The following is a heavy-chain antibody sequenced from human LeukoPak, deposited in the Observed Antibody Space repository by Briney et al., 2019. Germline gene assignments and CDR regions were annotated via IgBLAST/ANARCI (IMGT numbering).Heavy chain of an antibody. J-gene: IGHJ3*02. D-gene: IGHD4-11*01. CDR1: GFTFSNYW. CDR2: IRRDGSQI. V-gene: IGHV3-7*01. CDR3: ARDDSPTLTGPAYYDAFDI. Sequence: PGGSLRLSCAASGFTFSNYWMTWVREALGTGLEWVANIRRDGSQIHYVDSVKGRFTISRDNAKNSLSLQMNSLRAEDTAIYYCARDDSPTLTGPAYYDAFDIWGQGIMVTVSS.